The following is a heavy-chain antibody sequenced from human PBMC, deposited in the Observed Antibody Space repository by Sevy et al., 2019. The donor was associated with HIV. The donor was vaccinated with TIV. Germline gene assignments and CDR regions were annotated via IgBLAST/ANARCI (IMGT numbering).Heavy chain of an antibody. V-gene: IGHV3-23*01. D-gene: IGHD3-22*01. CDR3: AKDRSSGYYDAFDI. Sequence: GGSLRLSCAASGFTFSSYVMNWVRQAPGKGLELVSTISSSGGSTYYADSVKGRFTISRDNSKNTLYLQMNSLRAEDTAVYYCAKDRSSGYYDAFDIWGQGTMVTVSS. CDR2: ISSSGGST. J-gene: IGHJ3*02. CDR1: GFTFSSYV.